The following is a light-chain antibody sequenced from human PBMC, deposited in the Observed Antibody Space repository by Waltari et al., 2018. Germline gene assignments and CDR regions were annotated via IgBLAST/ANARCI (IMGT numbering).Light chain of an antibody. CDR2: AAC. Sequence: DIQMTQSPSSLSASVGDRVTITCRASQSISSYLNWYQQKPGKAPKLLSYAACSLQSGVPSRFSGSGSGTDFTLTISSLQPEDFATYYCQQSYSTPYTFGQGTKLEIK. CDR3: QQSYSTPYT. J-gene: IGKJ2*01. V-gene: IGKV1-39*01. CDR1: QSISSY.